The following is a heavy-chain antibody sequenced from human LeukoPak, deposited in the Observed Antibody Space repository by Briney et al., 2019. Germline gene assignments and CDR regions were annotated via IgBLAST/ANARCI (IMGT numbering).Heavy chain of an antibody. CDR2: IIPIFGTA. J-gene: IGHJ5*02. CDR3: ARDRRPGPWYYDSSGYYENWFDP. V-gene: IGHV1-69*13. CDR1: GGTFSSYA. Sequence: VASVTVSFKASGGTFSSYAISWVRQAPGQGLEWMGGIIPIFGTANYAQNFQGRVTITADESTSTAYMELSSLRSEDTAVYYCARDRRPGPWYYDSSGYYENWFDPWGQGTLVTVSS. D-gene: IGHD3-22*01.